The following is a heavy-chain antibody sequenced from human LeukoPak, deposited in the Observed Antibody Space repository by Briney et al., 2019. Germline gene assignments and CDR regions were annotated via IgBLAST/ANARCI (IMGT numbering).Heavy chain of an antibody. CDR3: ARARYSSGSGPNWFDP. Sequence: GGSLRLSCAASGFTFSSYWMHWVRQAPGKGLVWVSRINNDESSTSYADSVKGRFTISRDNAKNTLYLQMNSLRDEDTAVYYCARARYSSGSGPNWFDPWGQGTLVTVSS. V-gene: IGHV3-74*01. CDR2: INNDESST. J-gene: IGHJ5*02. CDR1: GFTFSSYW. D-gene: IGHD6-19*01.